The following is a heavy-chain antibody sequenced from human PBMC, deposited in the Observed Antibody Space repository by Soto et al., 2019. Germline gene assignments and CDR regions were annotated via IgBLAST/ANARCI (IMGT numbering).Heavy chain of an antibody. J-gene: IGHJ4*02. V-gene: IGHV3-21*01. CDR1: GFTFSSYS. CDR2: ISSSSSYI. Sequence: PGGSLRLSCAASGFTFSSYSMNWVRQAPGKGLEWVSSISSSSSYIYYADSVKGRFTISKDNAKNSLYLQMNSLRAEDTAVYYCARDRTTGPPRFDYWGQGTLVTVSS. CDR3: ARDRTTGPPRFDY. D-gene: IGHD1-7*01.